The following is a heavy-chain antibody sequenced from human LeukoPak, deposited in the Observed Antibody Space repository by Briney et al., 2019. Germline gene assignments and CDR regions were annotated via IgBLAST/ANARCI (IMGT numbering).Heavy chain of an antibody. CDR3: AKDLQTYYYGSGSYNLFDY. J-gene: IGHJ4*02. D-gene: IGHD3-10*01. CDR2: ISYDGSNK. CDR1: GFTFSSYG. V-gene: IGHV3-30*18. Sequence: GRSLRLSCAASGFTFSSYGMHRVRQAPGKGLEWVAVISYDGSNKYYADSVKGRFTISRDNSKNTLYLQMNSLRAEDTAVYYCAKDLQTYYYGSGSYNLFDYWGQGTLVTVSS.